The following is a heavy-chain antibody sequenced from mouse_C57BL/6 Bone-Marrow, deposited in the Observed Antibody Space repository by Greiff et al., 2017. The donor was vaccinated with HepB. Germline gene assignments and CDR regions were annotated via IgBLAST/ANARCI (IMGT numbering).Heavy chain of an antibody. CDR1: GFSLTSYG. CDR2: IWSGGST. Sequence: QVQLKQSGPGLVQPSQRLSITCTVSGFSLTSYGVHWVRQSPGKGLEWLGVIWSGGSTDYNAAFISRLSISKDNSKSQVFFKMNSLQADDTAIYYCARNEPYYYGSYWYFDVWGTGTTVTVSS. V-gene: IGHV2-2*01. J-gene: IGHJ1*03. D-gene: IGHD1-1*01. CDR3: ARNEPYYYGSYWYFDV.